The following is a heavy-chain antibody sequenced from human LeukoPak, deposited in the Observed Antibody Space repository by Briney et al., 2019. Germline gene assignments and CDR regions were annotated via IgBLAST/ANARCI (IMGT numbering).Heavy chain of an antibody. J-gene: IGHJ4*02. D-gene: IGHD6-13*01. Sequence: VGSLRLSCAASGFTFSSYWMSRVRQAPGKGLEWVSSISSSSSYIYYADSVKGRFTISRDNAKNSLYLQMNSLRAEDTAVYYCARRSGGSSWYGGGDYWGQGTLVTVSS. CDR1: GFTFSSYW. CDR2: ISSSSSYI. CDR3: ARRSGGSSWYGGGDY. V-gene: IGHV3-21*01.